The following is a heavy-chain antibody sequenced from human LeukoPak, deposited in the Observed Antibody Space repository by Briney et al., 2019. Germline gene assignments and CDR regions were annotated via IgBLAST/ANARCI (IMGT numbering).Heavy chain of an antibody. V-gene: IGHV3-30-3*01. CDR2: ISYDGYNK. CDR1: GFTFSSYT. Sequence: GGSLRLSCAASGFTFSSYTMYWVRQAPGKGLEWVALISYDGYNKYYADSVKGRFTISRDNSKNTLYLQMNSLRAEDTAVYYCANLYSSGWYDGGPTPFDYWGQGTLVTVSS. J-gene: IGHJ4*02. CDR3: ANLYSSGWYDGGPTPFDY. D-gene: IGHD6-19*01.